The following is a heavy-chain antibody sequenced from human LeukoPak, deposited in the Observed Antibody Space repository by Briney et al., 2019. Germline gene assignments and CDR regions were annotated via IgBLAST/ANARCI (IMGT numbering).Heavy chain of an antibody. J-gene: IGHJ4*02. CDR2: IDPSDSYT. D-gene: IGHD2-2*01. V-gene: IGHV5-10-1*01. CDR3: ARHPAPIAPFDY. CDR1: GYSFTSYW. Sequence: GESLRISCKGSGYSFTSYWISWVRQMPGKGPEWMGRIDPSDSYTNYSPSFQGHVTISADKSISTAYLQWSSLKASDTAMYYCARHPAPIAPFDYWGQGTLVTVSS.